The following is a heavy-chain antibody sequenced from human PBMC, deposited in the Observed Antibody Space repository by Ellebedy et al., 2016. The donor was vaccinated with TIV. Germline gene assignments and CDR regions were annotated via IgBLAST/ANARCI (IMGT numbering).Heavy chain of an antibody. J-gene: IGHJ1*01. V-gene: IGHV4-39*07. CDR2: IYYSGST. D-gene: IGHD3-9*01. CDR1: GGSISSSSYY. CDR3: ARGLATGTWAEYFQH. Sequence: SETLSLTCTVSGGSISSSSYYWGWIRQPPGKGLEWIGSIYYSGSTNYNPSLKSRVTISVDTSKNQFSLKLSSVTAADTAVYYCARGLATGTWAEYFQHWGQGTLVTVSS.